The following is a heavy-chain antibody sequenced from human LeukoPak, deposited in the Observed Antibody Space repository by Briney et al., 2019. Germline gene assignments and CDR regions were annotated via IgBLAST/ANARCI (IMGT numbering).Heavy chain of an antibody. CDR3: GRGHPVVPAAIPDY. V-gene: IGHV1-2*02. CDR2: IKSNSGGT. Sequence: GASVKVSCKASGYTFTGYYMHWVRQAPGQGLEWMGWIKSNSGGTNYAQKFQGRVTMTRDTSISTAYMELSGLRSDDTAVYYCGRGHPVVPAAIPDYWGQGTLVTGSS. J-gene: IGHJ4*02. CDR1: GYTFTGYY. D-gene: IGHD2-2*02.